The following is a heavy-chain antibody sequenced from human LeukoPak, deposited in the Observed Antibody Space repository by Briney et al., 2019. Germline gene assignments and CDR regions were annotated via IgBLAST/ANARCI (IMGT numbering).Heavy chain of an antibody. D-gene: IGHD6-13*01. V-gene: IGHV1-18*01. CDR2: ISTYNGNT. CDR1: GYTFTTYG. Sequence: ASVKVSCKASGYTFTTYGISWVRQAPGQGLEWMGWISTYNGNTNYAQKLQGRVTMTRDMSTSTVYMELSSLRSEDTAVYYCARGGSSSWYGNYYYYYMDVWGKGTTVTVSS. CDR3: ARGGSSSWYGNYYYYYMDV. J-gene: IGHJ6*03.